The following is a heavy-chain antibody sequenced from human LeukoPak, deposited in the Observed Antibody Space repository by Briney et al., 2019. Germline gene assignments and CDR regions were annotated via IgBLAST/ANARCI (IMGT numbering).Heavy chain of an antibody. CDR2: IYWDDDK. CDR1: GVSLSTNKGG. V-gene: IGHV2-5*02. Sequence: ESGPTLLKPTPTLTLTCTFSGVSLSTNKGGVGWIRQPPGKALEWLALIYWDDDKRYSPSLKSRLTIIKDTSKNQVVPTMTNMDPVDTATYYCAHGGITGPLFDYWGQGTLVTVSS. CDR3: AHGGITGPLFDY. D-gene: IGHD1-20*01. J-gene: IGHJ4*02.